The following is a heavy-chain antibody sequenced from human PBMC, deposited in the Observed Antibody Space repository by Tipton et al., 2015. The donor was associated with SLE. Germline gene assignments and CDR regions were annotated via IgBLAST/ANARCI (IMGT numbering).Heavy chain of an antibody. CDR2: ITWDGSNT. CDR1: GFTFDDYS. J-gene: IGHJ4*02. CDR3: AKDNSYHFSGCSCYWYFDY. V-gene: IGHV3-43*01. Sequence: GSLRLSCAASGFTFDDYSMHWVRQSPGKGLEWVSFITWDGSNTNYADSVKGRITISRDNSKNSLYLQMNSLRIEDSALYYCAKDNSYHFSGCSCYWYFDYWGQGTLVTVSS. D-gene: IGHD2-15*01.